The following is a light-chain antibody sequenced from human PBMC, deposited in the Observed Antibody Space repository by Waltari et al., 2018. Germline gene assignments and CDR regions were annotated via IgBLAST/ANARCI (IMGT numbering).Light chain of an antibody. Sequence: QSALTQPASVSGSPGQSISISCTASSSDVGNFLLLSWYQQHPGKAPKVIIYEGNKRPSGLSDRFSGSKSGNTASLTISGLQPDDEADYYCCSYVGGTSWVFGGGTKLTVL. V-gene: IGLV2-23*01. CDR3: CSYVGGTSWV. CDR2: EGN. J-gene: IGLJ3*02. CDR1: SSDVGNFLL.